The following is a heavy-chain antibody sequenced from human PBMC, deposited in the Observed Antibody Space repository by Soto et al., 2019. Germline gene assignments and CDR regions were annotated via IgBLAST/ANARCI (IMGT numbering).Heavy chain of an antibody. V-gene: IGHV4-34*01. D-gene: IGHD6-13*01. CDR2: INHNGGT. J-gene: IGHJ4*02. Sequence: SETLSLTCAVYGGSFSGYYWSWVRQPPGKGLEWTGEINHNGGTNYDPSFKSRVTISVDTSKNQVVLTMTNMDPVDTATYYCAHRMIHIAAASAPSAFFDYWGQGTLVTVSS. CDR3: AHRMIHIAAASAPSAFFDY. CDR1: GGSFSGYY.